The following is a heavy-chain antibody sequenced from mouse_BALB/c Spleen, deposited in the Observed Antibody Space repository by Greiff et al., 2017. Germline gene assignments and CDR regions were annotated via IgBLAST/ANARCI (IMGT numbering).Heavy chain of an antibody. CDR3: ARGGTSGGYYYAMDY. V-gene: IGHV5-17*02. J-gene: IGHJ4*01. D-gene: IGHD3-3*01. CDR2: ISSGSSTI. Sequence: EVQVVESGGGLVQPGGSRKLSCAASGFTFSSFGMHWVRQAPEKGLEWVAYISSGSSTIYYADTVKGRFTISRDNPKNTLFLQMTSLRSEDTAMYYCARGGTSGGYYYAMDYWGQGTSVTVSS. CDR1: GFTFSSFG.